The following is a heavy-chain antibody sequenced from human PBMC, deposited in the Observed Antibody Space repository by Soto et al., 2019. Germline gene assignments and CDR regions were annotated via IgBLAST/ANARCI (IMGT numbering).Heavy chain of an antibody. D-gene: IGHD3-9*01. Sequence: GWSLRLSCAASGFTFSNYAMNWVRQAPGKGLEWVSGISGGGSNTYYADSVKVRFTVSRDNSKNTLYLQMNSLRAEDTAVYSCAKEGQYHTLTGYYDFWGQGTLVTVSS. CDR2: ISGGGSNT. CDR1: GFTFSNYA. V-gene: IGHV3-23*01. J-gene: IGHJ4*02. CDR3: AKEGQYHTLTGYYDF.